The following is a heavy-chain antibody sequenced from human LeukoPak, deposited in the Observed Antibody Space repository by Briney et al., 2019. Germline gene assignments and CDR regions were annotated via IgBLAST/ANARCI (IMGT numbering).Heavy chain of an antibody. D-gene: IGHD2-21*02. CDR3: AASDVVVTATAIYNGMGV. V-gene: IGHV3-7*01. CDR1: GFTFSSYW. J-gene: IGHJ6*02. Sequence: GGSLRLSCAASGFTFSSYWMSWVRQAPGKGLKWVANIRQDGSVQNYVDSVKGRFTISRDNPKNSVYLQMSSLRAEDTAVYYCAASDVVVTATAIYNGMGVWGQGTTVTVSS. CDR2: IRQDGSVQ.